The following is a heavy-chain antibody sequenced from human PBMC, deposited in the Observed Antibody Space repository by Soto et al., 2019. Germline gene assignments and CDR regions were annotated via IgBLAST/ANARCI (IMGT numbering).Heavy chain of an antibody. J-gene: IGHJ6*02. Sequence: VGSLRLSCEASGFAFRSYAMHWVRQAPGKGLEWVGVISYDGGNIYYADSVKGRFTISRDNSKNTLYVQVKSLRPEDTAVYYCAKGILSATIGPYAMDVWGQGTTVTVSS. CDR1: GFAFRSYA. V-gene: IGHV3-30*18. CDR2: ISYDGGNI. CDR3: AKGILSATIGPYAMDV. D-gene: IGHD3-16*01.